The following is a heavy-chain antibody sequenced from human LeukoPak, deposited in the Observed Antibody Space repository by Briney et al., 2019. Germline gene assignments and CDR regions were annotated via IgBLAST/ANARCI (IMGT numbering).Heavy chain of an antibody. D-gene: IGHD7-27*01. CDR1: GFTFSHYW. CDR3: ARSNWGPEA. J-gene: IGHJ5*02. Sequence: SGGSLRLSCLASGFTFSHYWMTWVRRAPGRGLEWVANMNQLGNEIYYADSAKGRFTISRDNSKNSLYLQMRSLSVEDTAVYFCARSNWGPEAWGQGTLVTVSS. V-gene: IGHV3-7*04. CDR2: MNQLGNEI.